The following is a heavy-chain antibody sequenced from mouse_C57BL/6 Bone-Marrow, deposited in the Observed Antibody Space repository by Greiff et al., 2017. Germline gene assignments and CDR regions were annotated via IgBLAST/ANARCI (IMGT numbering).Heavy chain of an antibody. D-gene: IGHD1-1*01. V-gene: IGHV5-4*03. J-gene: IGHJ1*03. CDR2: ISDGGSYT. CDR3: AGVYGSSREDWDFDV. Sequence: EVKLMESGGGLVKPGGSLKLSCAASGFTFSSYAMSWVRQTPEKRLEWVATISDGGSYTYYPDNVKGRFTISRDNAKNNLYLQMSHLKSEDTAMYYCAGVYGSSREDWDFDVWGTGTTVTVSS. CDR1: GFTFSSYA.